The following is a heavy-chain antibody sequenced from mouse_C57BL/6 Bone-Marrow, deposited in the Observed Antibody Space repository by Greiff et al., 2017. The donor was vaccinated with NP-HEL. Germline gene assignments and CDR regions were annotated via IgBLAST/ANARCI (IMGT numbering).Heavy chain of an antibody. J-gene: IGHJ4*01. CDR3: AGRGSSLGIYYAMDY. Sequence: DVQLQESGPGLAKPSQTLSLTCSVSGYSFTSDYWNWIRKFPGHKLEYMGYISYSGSTYYNPSLKSRISITRDNSKNQYYLQLHSVPTKDTATYYCAGRGSSLGIYYAMDYWGQGNSVTVTA. V-gene: IGHV3-8*01. D-gene: IGHD1-1*01. CDR2: ISYSGST. CDR1: GYSFTSDY.